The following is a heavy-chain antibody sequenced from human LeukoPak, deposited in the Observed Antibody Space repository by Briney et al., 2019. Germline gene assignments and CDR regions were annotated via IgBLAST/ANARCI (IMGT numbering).Heavy chain of an antibody. CDR3: ARAKSGWFGEPXXXDP. V-gene: IGHV4-4*07. D-gene: IGHD3-10*01. CDR1: GGSISSYY. Sequence: PSETLSLTCTVSGGSISSYYWSWIRQPAGKGLEWIGRIYTSGSTNYNPSLKSRVTMSVDTSKNQFSLKLSSVTAADTAVYYCARAKSGWFGEPXXXDPWGQGTLXTVSS. J-gene: IGHJ5*02. CDR2: IYTSGST.